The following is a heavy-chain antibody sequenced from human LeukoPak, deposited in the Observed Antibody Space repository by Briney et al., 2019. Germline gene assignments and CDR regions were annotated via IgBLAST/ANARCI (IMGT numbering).Heavy chain of an antibody. CDR1: GGSFSGYY. D-gene: IGHD3-22*01. Sequence: PSETLSLTCAVYGGSFSGYYWSWIRQPPGKGLEWIGEINHSGSTNYNPSLKSRVTISVDTSQNQFSLKLSSVTAADTAVYYCARSYYYDSSGYPSSWFDPWGQGTLVTVSS. J-gene: IGHJ5*02. CDR2: INHSGST. V-gene: IGHV4-34*01. CDR3: ARSYYYDSSGYPSSWFDP.